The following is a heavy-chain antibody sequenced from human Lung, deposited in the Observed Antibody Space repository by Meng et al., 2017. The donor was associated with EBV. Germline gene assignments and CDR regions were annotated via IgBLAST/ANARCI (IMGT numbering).Heavy chain of an antibody. CDR3: ARGQKGYFDL. CDR2: IYNSGST. V-gene: IGHV4-30-4*01. Sequence: QVQLQEAAPGLVKPSQTPSLTCTVSGGSISSSNYYWSWIRQPPGKGLEWSGHIYNSGSTYYNPSLKSRITISVDTSKNQFSLKLSSVTAADTAVYYCARGQKGYFDLWGRGTLVTVSS. CDR1: GGSISSSNYY. J-gene: IGHJ2*01.